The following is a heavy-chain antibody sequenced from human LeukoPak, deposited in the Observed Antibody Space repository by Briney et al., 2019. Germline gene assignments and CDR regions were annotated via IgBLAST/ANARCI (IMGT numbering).Heavy chain of an antibody. Sequence: SETLSLTCTVSGGSISSYYWSWIRQPPGKGLEWIGYIYYSGSTNYNPSLKSRVTISVDTSKNQFSLKLSSVTAADTAVYYCARLSIAAHPGAFDIWGQGTMVTVSS. CDR3: ARLSIAAHPGAFDI. J-gene: IGHJ3*02. D-gene: IGHD6-6*01. CDR1: GGSISSYY. V-gene: IGHV4-59*01. CDR2: IYYSGST.